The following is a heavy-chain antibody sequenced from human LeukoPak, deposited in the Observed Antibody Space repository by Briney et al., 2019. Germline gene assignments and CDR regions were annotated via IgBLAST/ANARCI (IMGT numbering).Heavy chain of an antibody. V-gene: IGHV1-69*05. Sequence: ASVKVSCKASGGTFSSYAISWVRQAPGQGLEWMGGIIPIFGTANYAQKFQGRVTITTDESTSTAYMELSSLRSEDTAVYYCARNIPGIAAEYYYMDVWGKGTTVTVSS. CDR3: ARNIPGIAAEYYYMDV. J-gene: IGHJ6*03. CDR2: IIPIFGTA. D-gene: IGHD6-13*01. CDR1: GGTFSSYA.